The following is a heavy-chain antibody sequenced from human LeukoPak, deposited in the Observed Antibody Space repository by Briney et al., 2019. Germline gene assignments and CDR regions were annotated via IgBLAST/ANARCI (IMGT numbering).Heavy chain of an antibody. V-gene: IGHV4-39*01. CDR1: GGSISSSSYY. J-gene: IGHJ4*02. CDR3: ARHRIEPAAGIDH. D-gene: IGHD2-2*01. Sequence: SETLSLTCSVSGGSISSSSYYWGWIRQPPGKGLEWIGNIYYRGTTYYNPSLKSRVTISADTSRDQFSLKLNSVTATDTAIYYCARHRIEPAAGIDHWGQGALVTVSS. CDR2: IYYRGTT.